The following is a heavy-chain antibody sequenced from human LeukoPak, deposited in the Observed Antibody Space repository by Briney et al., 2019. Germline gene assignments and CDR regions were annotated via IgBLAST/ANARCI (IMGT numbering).Heavy chain of an antibody. J-gene: IGHJ4*02. CDR3: TRRIVRVVTSFDY. V-gene: IGHV1-2*02. Sequence: GASVKVSRKASVYTFTDYYMHGVRQAPGQGVEGMGWINPNSGGTNYAQMFQGRVTMTSDTSISTAYMELSRMGSDDTAVYCCTRRIVRVVTSFDYWGQGTLVTVSS. D-gene: IGHD3-3*01. CDR2: INPNSGGT. CDR1: VYTFTDYY.